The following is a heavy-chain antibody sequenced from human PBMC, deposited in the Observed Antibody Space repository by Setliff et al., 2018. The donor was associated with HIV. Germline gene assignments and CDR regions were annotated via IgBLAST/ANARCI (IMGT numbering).Heavy chain of an antibody. Sequence: ASVKVSCKASGYSLSTYAISWVRQAPGQGLEWMGWIDSNNGNRNFAQKFRGRVTMTTDTSTNTAYMELSSLTSDDTAVYYCAKQGYSDSLYAFDVWGQGTMVTVSS. D-gene: IGHD1-26*01. V-gene: IGHV1-18*01. J-gene: IGHJ3*01. CDR2: IDSNNGNR. CDR1: GYSLSTYA. CDR3: AKQGYSDSLYAFDV.